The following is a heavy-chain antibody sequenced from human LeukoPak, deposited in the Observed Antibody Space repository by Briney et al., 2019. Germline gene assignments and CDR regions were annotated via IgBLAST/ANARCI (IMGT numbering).Heavy chain of an antibody. Sequence: GGSLRLSCAASGFTFSSYWMSWVRQAPGKGLEWVATINEDGSKDYYLDSVKGRFIISRDNAKKSLYLQTTSLRVEDTAMYYCARGRLPQSYGGFKYWGQGIPVTVSS. J-gene: IGHJ4*02. V-gene: IGHV3-7*01. D-gene: IGHD3-16*01. CDR3: ARGRLPQSYGGFKY. CDR1: GFTFSSYW. CDR2: INEDGSKD.